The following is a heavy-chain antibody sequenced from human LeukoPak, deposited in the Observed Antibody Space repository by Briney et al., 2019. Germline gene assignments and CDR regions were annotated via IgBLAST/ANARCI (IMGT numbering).Heavy chain of an antibody. CDR2: IYTSGST. D-gene: IGHD2-2*03. J-gene: IGHJ3*02. V-gene: IGHV4-4*07. Sequence: SETLSLTCTVSGGSIGSYYWSWIRQPAGKGLEWIGRIYTSGSTNYNPSPKSRVTMSVDTSKNQFSLKLSPVTAADTAVYYCARVEVGYCSSTSCYWTNAFDIWGQGTMVTVSS. CDR1: GGSIGSYY. CDR3: ARVEVGYCSSTSCYWTNAFDI.